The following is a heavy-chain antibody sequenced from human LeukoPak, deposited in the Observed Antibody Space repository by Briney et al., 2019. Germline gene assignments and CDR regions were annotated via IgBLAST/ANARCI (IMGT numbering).Heavy chain of an antibody. CDR3: AKENYYGSGSYFYYYYGMDV. D-gene: IGHD3-10*01. J-gene: IGHJ6*02. V-gene: IGHV3-30*18. CDR1: GFTFSSYG. CDR2: ISYDGSNK. Sequence: PGGSLRLSCAASGFTFSSYGMHWVRQAPGKGLEWVAVISYDGSNKYYADSVKGRFTISRDNSKNTLYLQMNSLRAEDTAVYYCAKENYYGSGSYFYYYYGMDVWGQGTTVTVSS.